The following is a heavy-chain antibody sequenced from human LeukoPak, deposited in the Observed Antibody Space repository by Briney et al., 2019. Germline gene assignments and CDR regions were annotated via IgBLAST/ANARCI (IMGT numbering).Heavy chain of an antibody. Sequence: SEILSLTCAVSGGSISSGGYSWSWIRQPPGKGLEWIGYIYYSGSTYYNPSLKSRVTISVDTSKNQFSLKLSSVTAADTALYYCARDIRLGYWGQGTLVTVSS. CDR3: ARDIRLGY. J-gene: IGHJ4*02. CDR2: IYYSGST. D-gene: IGHD3-16*01. CDR1: GGSISSGGYS. V-gene: IGHV4-30-4*07.